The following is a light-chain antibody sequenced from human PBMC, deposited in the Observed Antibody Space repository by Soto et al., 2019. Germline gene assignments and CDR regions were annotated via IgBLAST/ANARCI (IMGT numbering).Light chain of an antibody. J-gene: IGKJ1*01. CDR1: QSLLNSQGYNY. Sequence: DIAMSQSPLSLPVTPGEPASISCRSSQSLLNSQGYNYLDWYLQKPGQSPQLLIYLGSTRASGVPDRFSGSGSGTDFTLKISRVEAEDVGIYFCMQALQTPWTFGHGTKVEIQ. CDR3: MQALQTPWT. CDR2: LGS. V-gene: IGKV2-28*01.